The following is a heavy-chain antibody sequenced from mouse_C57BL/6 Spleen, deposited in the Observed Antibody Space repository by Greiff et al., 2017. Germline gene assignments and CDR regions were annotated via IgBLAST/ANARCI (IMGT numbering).Heavy chain of an antibody. V-gene: IGHV1-59*01. CDR2: IDPSDSYT. CDR1: GYTFTSYW. D-gene: IGHD3-2*02. Sequence: QVQLQQPGAELVRPGTSVKLSCKASGYTFTSYWMHWVKQRPGQGLEWIGVIDPSDSYTNYNQKFKGKATLTVDTSSSTAYMQLSSLTSEDSAVYYCARDSSGYGAYWGQGTLVTVSA. CDR3: ARDSSGYGAY. J-gene: IGHJ3*01.